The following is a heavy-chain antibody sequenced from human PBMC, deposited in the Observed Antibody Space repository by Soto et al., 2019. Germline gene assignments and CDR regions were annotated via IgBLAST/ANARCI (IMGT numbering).Heavy chain of an antibody. V-gene: IGHV3-23*01. J-gene: IGHJ4*02. D-gene: IGHD2-15*01. CDR3: AIDSDGGY. Sequence: VGSLRLSCAASGFNFSIYSMIWVRQAPGKGLEWVSGISATTGNTYYTNSVKCRFTISRDNFENTLFLQMNTLGAEDTALYYCAIDSDGGYWGQGTLVTVSS. CDR2: ISATTGNT. CDR1: GFNFSIYS.